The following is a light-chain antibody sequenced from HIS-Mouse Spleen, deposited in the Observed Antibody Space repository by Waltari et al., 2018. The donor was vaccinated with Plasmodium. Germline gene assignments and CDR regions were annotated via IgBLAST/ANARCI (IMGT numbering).Light chain of an antibody. CDR2: GAS. Sequence: EIVMTQSPATLSVSPGERATLSCRASQSVSSNLAWYPQKPGQAPRLLIYGASTRATGIPAMFSGSGSGTEFTLTISSLQSEDFAVYYCQQYNNWSFTFGPGTKVDIK. CDR1: QSVSSN. V-gene: IGKV3-15*01. CDR3: QQYNNWSFT. J-gene: IGKJ3*01.